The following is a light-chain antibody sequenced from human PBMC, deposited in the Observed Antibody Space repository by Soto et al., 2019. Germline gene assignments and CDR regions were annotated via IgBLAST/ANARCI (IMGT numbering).Light chain of an antibody. Sequence: DIQMAQSPSSLSASVGDRLTITCRASQVIGKSLAWYQQRPGKVPKPLIYAASTLHSGVPSRFSGGGSGTHFTLTISNLQPEDVATYYCQMYVTAPETFGQGTKVEIK. V-gene: IGKV1-27*01. CDR1: QVIGKS. J-gene: IGKJ1*01. CDR2: AAS. CDR3: QMYVTAPET.